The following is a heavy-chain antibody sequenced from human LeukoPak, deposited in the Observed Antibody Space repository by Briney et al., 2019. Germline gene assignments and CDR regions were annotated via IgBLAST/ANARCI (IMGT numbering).Heavy chain of an antibody. J-gene: IGHJ4*02. CDR2: INPSGGST. CDR1: GYTFTSYS. Sequence: RRASVKVSCKASGYTFTSYSMHWVRQAPGQGLEWMGIINPSGGSTSYAQKFQGRVTITTDTSTSTAYMELRSLRSDDTAVYYCARDHSSSGQLFDFWGQGTPVTVSS. D-gene: IGHD6-25*01. V-gene: IGHV1-46*01. CDR3: ARDHSSSGQLFDF.